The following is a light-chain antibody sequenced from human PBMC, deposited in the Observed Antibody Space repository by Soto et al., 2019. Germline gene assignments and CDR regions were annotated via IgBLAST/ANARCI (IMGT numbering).Light chain of an antibody. CDR1: SGHSNYA. Sequence: QPVLTQSPSASASLGASVKLTCTLSSGHSNYAIAWHQQQPEKGPRFLMKLNSDGSHSKGDGIPDRFSGSSSGAERYLPLSTLQSEDEADYYCQTWVTGIHIFGGGTQLTV. CDR2: LNSDGSH. CDR3: QTWVTGIHI. J-gene: IGLJ2*01. V-gene: IGLV4-69*01.